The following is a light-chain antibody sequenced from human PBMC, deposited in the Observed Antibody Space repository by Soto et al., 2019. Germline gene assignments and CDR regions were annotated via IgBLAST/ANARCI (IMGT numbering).Light chain of an antibody. Sequence: DIQMTQSPSSLSASVGDGVTITCRASQSISSYLNWYQQKPGKAPKLLIYAASSLQSGVPSRFSGSGSGTDFTLTISSLQPEDFATYYFQRSYTTPRTFGQGTRVEIK. CDR2: AAS. V-gene: IGKV1-39*01. J-gene: IGKJ1*01. CDR1: QSISSY. CDR3: QRSYTTPRT.